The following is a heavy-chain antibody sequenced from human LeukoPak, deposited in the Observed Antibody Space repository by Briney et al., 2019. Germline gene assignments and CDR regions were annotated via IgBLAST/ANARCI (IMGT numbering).Heavy chain of an antibody. D-gene: IGHD1-26*01. CDR3: ATELRVLLTRSELDP. J-gene: IGHJ5*02. CDR1: GYTITELS. V-gene: IGHV1-24*01. CDR2: FDPEDGKT. Sequence: ASVKVSCKVSGYTITELSMHWVRQAPGEGLEWMGGFDPEDGKTIYAQKFQGRVTMTEDTSTDTAYMELRSLRSEDTAVYYCATELRVLLTRSELDPWGQGTLVTVSS.